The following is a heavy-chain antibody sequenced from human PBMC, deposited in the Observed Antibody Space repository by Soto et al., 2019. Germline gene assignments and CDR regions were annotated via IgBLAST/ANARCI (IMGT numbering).Heavy chain of an antibody. Sequence: SLKVSCTACGGTFSNYAFSWVRQAPVQVVDWLGGPIPMFGTPNYAQKFQGRVAISADESTATVYMELSSLRSEDTAVYFCARPLRDRNYYYGMAVWGQGTTVTVSS. CDR1: GGTFSNYA. J-gene: IGHJ6*02. D-gene: IGHD3-22*01. CDR2: PIPMFGTP. V-gene: IGHV1-69*13. CDR3: ARPLRDRNYYYGMAV.